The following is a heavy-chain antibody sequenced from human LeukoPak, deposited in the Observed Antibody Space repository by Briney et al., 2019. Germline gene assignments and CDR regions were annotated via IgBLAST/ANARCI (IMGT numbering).Heavy chain of an antibody. CDR3: AREIHDYYGSGSYDPVD. CDR2: IWYDGSNK. D-gene: IGHD3-10*01. J-gene: IGHJ4*02. V-gene: IGHV3-33*01. CDR1: GFTFSSYG. Sequence: PGGSLRLSCAASGFTFSSYGMHWVRQAPGKGLEWVAVIWYDGSNKYYADSVKGRFTISRDNSKNTLYLQVNSLRAEDTAVYYCAREIHDYYGSGSYDPVDWGQGTLVTVSS.